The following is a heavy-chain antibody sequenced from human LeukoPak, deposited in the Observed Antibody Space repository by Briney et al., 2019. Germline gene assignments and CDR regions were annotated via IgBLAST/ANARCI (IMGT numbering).Heavy chain of an antibody. CDR2: ISGSGGST. Sequence: PGGSLRLSCAASGFTFSSYAMSWVRQAPGKGLEWVSAISGSGGSTYYADSVKGRFTISRDNSENTLYLQMNSLRAEDTAVYYCAKGGRYSVGATYGWDQGTLVTVSS. CDR3: AKGGRYSVGATYG. D-gene: IGHD1-26*01. V-gene: IGHV3-23*01. J-gene: IGHJ4*02. CDR1: GFTFSSYA.